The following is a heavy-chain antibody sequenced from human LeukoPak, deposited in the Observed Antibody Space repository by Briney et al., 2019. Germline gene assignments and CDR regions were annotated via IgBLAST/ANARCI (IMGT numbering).Heavy chain of an antibody. CDR1: GGSISSYY. V-gene: IGHV4-59*01. CDR2: IYHSGTT. Sequence: RASETLSLTCTVSGGSISSYYWSWIRQPPGKGLEWIGYIYHSGTTNYNPSLKSRVTISADTSKSQISLKLNSVTAADTAVYYSAQKAPYSPGYSQHWGQGTLVTVSS. J-gene: IGHJ1*01. D-gene: IGHD2-15*01. CDR3: AQKAPYSPGYSQH.